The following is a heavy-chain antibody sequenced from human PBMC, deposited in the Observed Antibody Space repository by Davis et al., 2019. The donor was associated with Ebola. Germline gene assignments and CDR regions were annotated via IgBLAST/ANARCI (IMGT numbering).Heavy chain of an antibody. V-gene: IGHV3-64*01. CDR2: ISSNGGST. Sequence: PGGSLRLSCAASGFTFSSYAMHWVRQAPGKGLEYVSAISSNGGSTYYANSVKGRFTISRDNSKNTLYLQMGSLRSDDTAVYYCARDRSTAVPLGYWGQGTLVTVSS. D-gene: IGHD6-19*01. J-gene: IGHJ4*02. CDR3: ARDRSTAVPLGY. CDR1: GFTFSSYA.